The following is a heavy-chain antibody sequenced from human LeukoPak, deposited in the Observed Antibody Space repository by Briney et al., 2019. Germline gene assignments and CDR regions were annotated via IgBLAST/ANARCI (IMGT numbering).Heavy chain of an antibody. V-gene: IGHV3-15*01. CDR3: TTDRWLQLRYFDY. Sequence: GGSLRLSCAASGFTFSNAWMSWVRQAPGKGREWVGRIKSKTDGGTTDYAAPVKGRFTISRDDSKNTLYLQMNSLKTEDTAVYYCTTDRWLQLRYFDYWGQGTLVTVSS. CDR2: IKSKTDGGTT. J-gene: IGHJ4*02. CDR1: GFTFSNAW. D-gene: IGHD5-24*01.